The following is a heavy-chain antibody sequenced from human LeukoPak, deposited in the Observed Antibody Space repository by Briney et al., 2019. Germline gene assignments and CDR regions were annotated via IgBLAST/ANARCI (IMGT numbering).Heavy chain of an antibody. D-gene: IGHD3-3*01. CDR1: GGTFSSYA. Sequence: ASVKLSCKASGGTFSSYAISWVRQAPGQGLEWMGGIIPIFGTANYAQKFQGRVTITADKSTSTAYMELSSLKAEDTAVYYCARDHSNDFWSGSGPLYYLDVWGKGTTVTVSS. CDR2: IIPIFGTA. CDR3: ARDHSNDFWSGSGPLYYLDV. J-gene: IGHJ6*03. V-gene: IGHV1-69*06.